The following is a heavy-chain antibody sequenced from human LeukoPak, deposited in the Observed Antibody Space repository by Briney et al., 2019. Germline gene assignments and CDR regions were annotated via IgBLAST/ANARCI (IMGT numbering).Heavy chain of an antibody. J-gene: IGHJ4*02. CDR1: GFTVSSNY. D-gene: IGHD1-7*01. CDR2: IYSGGST. V-gene: IGHV3-66*01. Sequence: AGGSLRLSCAASGFTVSSNYMSWVRQAPGKGLEWVSVIYSGGSTYYADSVKGRFTISRDNSKNTLYLQMNSLRAEDTAVYYCARDWNWNYARPYWGQGTLVTVSS. CDR3: ARDWNWNYARPY.